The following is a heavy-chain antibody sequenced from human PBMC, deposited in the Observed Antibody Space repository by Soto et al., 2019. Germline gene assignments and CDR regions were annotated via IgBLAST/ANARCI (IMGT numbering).Heavy chain of an antibody. Sequence: PGGSLRLSCAASGFTVSSNYMSWVRQAPGEGLEWVSVIYSGGSTYYADSVKGRFTISRDNSKNTLYLQMNSLRAEDTAVYYCATYGSGDDYYYYGMDVWGQGTTVTISS. J-gene: IGHJ6*02. CDR1: GFTVSSNY. V-gene: IGHV3-53*01. D-gene: IGHD3-10*01. CDR3: ATYGSGDDYYYYGMDV. CDR2: IYSGGST.